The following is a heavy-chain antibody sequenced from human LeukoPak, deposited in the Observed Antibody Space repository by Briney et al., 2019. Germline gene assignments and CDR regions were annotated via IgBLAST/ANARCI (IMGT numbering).Heavy chain of an antibody. D-gene: IGHD3-22*01. CDR1: GFTFSRHW. J-gene: IGHJ4*02. CDR3: ARDPNYSDSGGYYRCFDY. Sequence: GGFLRLSCAASGFTFSRHWRHWVRQAPGKGLVWVARINSDGSSTSYADSVKGRFTISRDNAKNTLYLQMNSLGAEDTAVYYCARDPNYSDSGGYYRCFDYWGQGTLVTVSS. V-gene: IGHV3-74*01. CDR2: INSDGSST.